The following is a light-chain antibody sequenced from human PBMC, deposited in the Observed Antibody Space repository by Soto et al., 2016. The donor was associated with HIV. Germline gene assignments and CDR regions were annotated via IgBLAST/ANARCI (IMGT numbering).Light chain of an antibody. V-gene: IGLV3-21*03. CDR3: QVWDSSSDHLWV. Sequence: SYKLTQPPSVSVAPGKTARISCGGNNIGIKIVHWYQQKPGQAPVLVVYDDSDRPSGIPERFSGSNSGNTATLTISRVEAGDEADYYCQVWDSSSDHLWVFGGGTKLTVL. J-gene: IGLJ3*02. CDR1: NIGIKI. CDR2: DDS.